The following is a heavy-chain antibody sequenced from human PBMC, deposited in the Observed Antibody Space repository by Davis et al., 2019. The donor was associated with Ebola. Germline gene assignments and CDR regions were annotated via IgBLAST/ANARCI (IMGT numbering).Heavy chain of an antibody. V-gene: IGHV3-11*06. Sequence: GGSLRLSCAASGFTFSVYYMSWIRQAPGKGPEWVSSISSSASYKNYADSVKGRFTISRDDAKKSLYLQMDSLRAGDTAVYYCAKSHCSGGSCPYYFDFWGQGTQVTVSS. J-gene: IGHJ4*02. CDR1: GFTFSVYY. CDR2: ISSSASYK. D-gene: IGHD2-15*01. CDR3: AKSHCSGGSCPYYFDF.